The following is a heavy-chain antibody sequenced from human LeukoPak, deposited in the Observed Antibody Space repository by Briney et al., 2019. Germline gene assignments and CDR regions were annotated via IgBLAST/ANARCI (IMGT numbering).Heavy chain of an antibody. J-gene: IGHJ4*02. CDR3: ARYSVAGFDY. CDR1: GFTFSSYS. V-gene: IGHV3-21*01. Sequence: PGGSLRLSCAASGFTFSSYSMNWVRQAPGKGLEWVPSINSSSSYIYYAYSVKGRFTISRDNAKNSLYLQMNSLRAEDTAVYYCARYSVAGFDYWGQGTLVTVSS. CDR2: INSSSSYI. D-gene: IGHD6-19*01.